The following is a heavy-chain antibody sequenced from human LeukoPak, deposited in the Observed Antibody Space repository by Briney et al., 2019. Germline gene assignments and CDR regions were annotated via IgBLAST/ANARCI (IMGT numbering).Heavy chain of an antibody. V-gene: IGHV1-8*01. J-gene: IGHJ6*02. CDR1: GYTFTSYD. Sequence: ASVKVSCKASGYTFTSYDISWVRQATGQGLEWMGWMNPNSGNTGYAQKFQGRVTMTRNTSISTAYMELSSLRSEDTAVYYCARVSPYGDYMNYGMDVWGQGTTVTVSS. CDR3: ARVSPYGDYMNYGMDV. CDR2: MNPNSGNT. D-gene: IGHD4-17*01.